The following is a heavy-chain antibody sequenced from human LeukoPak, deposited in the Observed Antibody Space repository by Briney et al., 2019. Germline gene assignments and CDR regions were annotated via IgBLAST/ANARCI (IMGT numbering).Heavy chain of an antibody. CDR1: GFTFSSYA. J-gene: IGHJ6*02. Sequence: GGSLRLSCAASGFTFSSYAMSWVRQAPGKGLEWVSAISGSGGSTYYADSVKGRFTISRDNSKNTLCLQMNSLRAEDTAVYYCAKDHTRLRNPAYYYYGMDVWGQGTTVTVSS. CDR2: ISGSGGST. V-gene: IGHV3-23*01. CDR3: AKDHTRLRNPAYYYYGMDV. D-gene: IGHD2-2*01.